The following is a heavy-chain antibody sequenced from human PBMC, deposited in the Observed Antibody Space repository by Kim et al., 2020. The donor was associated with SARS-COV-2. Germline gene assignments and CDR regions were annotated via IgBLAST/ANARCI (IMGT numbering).Heavy chain of an antibody. J-gene: IGHJ4*02. V-gene: IGHV5-51*01. D-gene: IGHD3-22*01. Sequence: RPSFQGQVTISADKSINTAYLQWSSLRASDTAMYYCARRYYDSSGFEYFDYWGQGTLVTVSS. CDR3: ARRYYDSSGFEYFDY.